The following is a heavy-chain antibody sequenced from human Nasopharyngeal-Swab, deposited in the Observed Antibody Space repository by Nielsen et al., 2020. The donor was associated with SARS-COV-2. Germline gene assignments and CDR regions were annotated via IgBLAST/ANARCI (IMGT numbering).Heavy chain of an antibody. J-gene: IGHJ5*02. CDR3: TRGVVPAAMHGWFDP. CDR2: IIPIFGTA. Sequence: SVKVSCKASGGTFSSYAINWVRQAPGQGLEWMGGIIPIFGTANYAQKFQGRVTITADESTSTVYMELSSLRSEDMAVYYCTRGVVPAAMHGWFDPWGQGTLVTVSS. V-gene: IGHV1-69*13. D-gene: IGHD2-2*01. CDR1: GGTFSSYA.